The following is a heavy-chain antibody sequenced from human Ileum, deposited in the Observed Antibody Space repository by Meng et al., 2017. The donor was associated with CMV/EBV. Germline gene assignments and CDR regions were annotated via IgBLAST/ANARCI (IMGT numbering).Heavy chain of an antibody. CDR2: TNEDGSDK. CDR1: GSSFRNSW. V-gene: IGHV3-7*01. D-gene: IGHD2-8*01. CDR3: ASTGPLYGLYFCY. J-gene: IGHJ4*02. Sequence: GGSLRLSCAAPGSSFRNSWMIWVRRAPGKGLEWVAKTNEDGSDKYYVDSVKGRFTIFRDNAKNSVYLQMNSLRAEDTAVYYCASTGPLYGLYFCYWGQGTLVTVSS.